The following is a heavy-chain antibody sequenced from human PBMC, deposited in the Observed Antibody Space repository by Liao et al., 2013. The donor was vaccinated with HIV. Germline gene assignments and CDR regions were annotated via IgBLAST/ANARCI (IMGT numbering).Heavy chain of an antibody. CDR1: GGSISGKTYH. CDR3: ARGVGDRSGYYRYYFDY. Sequence: QLQLQESGPGLVKPSETLSLACTVSGGSISGKTYHWGWIRQPPGKGLEWIGSIYYSGSTYYNPSLRSRVTISIDTSNNHFSLRLSSVTAADTAVYYCARGVGDRSGYYRYYFDYWGQGTLVTVSS. V-gene: IGHV4-39*02. D-gene: IGHD3-22*01. CDR2: IYYSGST. J-gene: IGHJ4*02.